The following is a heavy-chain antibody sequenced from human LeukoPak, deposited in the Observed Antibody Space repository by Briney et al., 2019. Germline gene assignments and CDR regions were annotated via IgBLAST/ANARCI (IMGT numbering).Heavy chain of an antibody. CDR1: GGSISGYY. CDR3: ARDQPWINGFDM. Sequence: SETLSLTCTVSGGSISGYYWSWIRQSPSRGLEWLGRIYYKSKWFNDYAVSVKSRITINPDTSKNQFSLHLNSVTPEDTALYYCARDQPWINGFDMWGQGTMVTVSS. CDR2: IYYKSKWFN. V-gene: IGHV6-1*01. D-gene: IGHD5-12*01. J-gene: IGHJ3*02.